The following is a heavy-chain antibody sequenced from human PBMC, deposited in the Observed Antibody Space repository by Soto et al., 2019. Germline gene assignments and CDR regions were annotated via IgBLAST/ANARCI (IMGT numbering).Heavy chain of an antibody. D-gene: IGHD3-22*01. CDR3: ARDYYDILSGAFDI. Sequence: LSLTCTVSGGSVSSGSYYWSWIRQPPGKGLEWIGYIYYSGSTNYNPSLKSRVTISVDTSKNQFSLKLSSVTAADTAVYYCARDYYDILSGAFDIWGQGTMVTVSS. V-gene: IGHV4-61*01. CDR1: GGSVSSGSYY. J-gene: IGHJ3*02. CDR2: IYYSGST.